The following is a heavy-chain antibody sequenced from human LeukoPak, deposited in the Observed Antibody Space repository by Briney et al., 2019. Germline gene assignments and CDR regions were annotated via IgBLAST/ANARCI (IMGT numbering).Heavy chain of an antibody. D-gene: IGHD2-21*01. V-gene: IGHV3-23*01. CDR3: AKRGVVIRVILVGFHREAYYFDS. Sequence: GGSLRLSCAVSGITLSNYGMSWVRQAPGKGLEWVAGISGSGGSTNFADSVKGRFTISRDNPTNTLFLQMNSLRAEDTAVYFCAKRGVVIRVILVGFHREAYYFDSWGQGALVTVSS. CDR1: GITLSNYG. J-gene: IGHJ4*02. CDR2: ISGSGGST.